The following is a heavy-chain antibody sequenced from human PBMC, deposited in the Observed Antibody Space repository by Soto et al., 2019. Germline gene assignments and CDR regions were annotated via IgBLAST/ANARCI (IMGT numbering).Heavy chain of an antibody. CDR3: ARGVSITMVRGVDIDY. J-gene: IGHJ4*02. D-gene: IGHD3-10*01. V-gene: IGHV4-34*01. CDR2: INHSGST. CDR1: GGSFSGYY. Sequence: PSETLSLTCAVYGGSFSGYYWSWIRQPPGKGLEWIGEINHSGSTNYNPSLKSRVTISVDTSKNQFSLKLSSVTAADTAVYYCARGVSITMVRGVDIDYCGQGTLVTVSS.